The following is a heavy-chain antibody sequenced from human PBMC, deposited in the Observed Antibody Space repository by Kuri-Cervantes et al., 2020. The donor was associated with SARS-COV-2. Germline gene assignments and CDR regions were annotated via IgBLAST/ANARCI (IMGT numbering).Heavy chain of an antibody. CDR1: GYTLTELS. CDR3: ARDGVVVPAAMTSYYYYYMDV. V-gene: IGHV1-18*01. D-gene: IGHD2-2*01. CDR2: INAYNGNT. Sequence: ASVKVSCKVSGYTLTELSMHWVRQAPGQGLEWMGWINAYNGNTNYAQKLQGRVTMTTDTSTSTAYMELRSLRSEDTAVYYCARDGVVVPAAMTSYYYYYMDVWGKGTTVTVSS. J-gene: IGHJ6*03.